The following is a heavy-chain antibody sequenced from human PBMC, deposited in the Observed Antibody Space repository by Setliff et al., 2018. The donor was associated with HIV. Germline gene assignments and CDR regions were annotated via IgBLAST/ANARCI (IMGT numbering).Heavy chain of an antibody. Sequence: SETLSLTCSVSGGSISNYYWSWVRQAPGKALESIASIYSGGSAIYHPSLKSRVTISVDTSKNQFSLKLSSVTAADTAVYYCARDDRCSGGCCYSYWGQGALVTVSS. CDR1: GGSISNYY. J-gene: IGHJ4*02. CDR2: IYSGGSA. CDR3: ARDDRCSGGCCYSY. V-gene: IGHV4-4*08. D-gene: IGHD2-15*01.